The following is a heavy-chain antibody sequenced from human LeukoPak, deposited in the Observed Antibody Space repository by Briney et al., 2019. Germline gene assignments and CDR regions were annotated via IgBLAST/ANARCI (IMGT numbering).Heavy chain of an antibody. V-gene: IGHV4-39*01. CDR3: AKRYCSRTSCHAGPTSYFDY. CDR2: IYYSGST. Sequence: SETLSLTCTVSGGSISSSSYYWGWIRQPPGKGLEWIGSIYYSGSTYYNPSLKSRVTISVDTSKNQFSLKLSSVTAADTAVYSCAKRYCSRTSCHAGPTSYFDYWGQGTLVTVSS. J-gene: IGHJ4*02. CDR1: GGSISSSSYY. D-gene: IGHD2-2*01.